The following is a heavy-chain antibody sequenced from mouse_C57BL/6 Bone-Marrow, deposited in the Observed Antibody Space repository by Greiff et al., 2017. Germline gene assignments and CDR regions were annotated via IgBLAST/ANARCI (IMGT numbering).Heavy chain of an antibody. D-gene: IGHD2-4*01. CDR3: AREGYDYFVDY. CDR2: INPSTGGT. Sequence: VQLQQSGPELVKPGASVKISCKASGYSFTGYYMNWVKQSPEKSLEWIGEINPSTGGTTYHQTFKAKATLTVAKSSSTAYMQLKSLTAEDSAVYYCAREGYDYFVDYWGRGTTLTVSS. V-gene: IGHV1-42*01. CDR1: GYSFTGYY. J-gene: IGHJ2*01.